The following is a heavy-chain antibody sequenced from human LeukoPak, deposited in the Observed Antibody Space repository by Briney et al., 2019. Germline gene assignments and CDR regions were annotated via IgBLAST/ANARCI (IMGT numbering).Heavy chain of an antibody. V-gene: IGHV5-51*01. CDR3: ARQGSSSWRNTGNWFDP. CDR2: IYPDDSDT. D-gene: IGHD6-13*01. J-gene: IGHJ5*02. Sequence: GESLKISCKGSGYSFRECWIGWVRQMPGKGLEWMGIIYPDDSDTRYSPSFQGQVTISADKSISTAYLQWSSLKASDTAMYYCARQGSSSWRNTGNWFDPWGQGTLVTVSS. CDR1: GYSFRECW.